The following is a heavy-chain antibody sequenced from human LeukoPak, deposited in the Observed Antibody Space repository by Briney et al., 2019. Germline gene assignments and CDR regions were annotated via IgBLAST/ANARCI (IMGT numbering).Heavy chain of an antibody. CDR3: ANGWGNRYFDH. V-gene: IGHV3-23*01. D-gene: IGHD7-27*01. CDR1: GFAFSSQA. CDR2: ISDSGSLT. Sequence: GRSLRLSCAASGFAFSSQAMGWVRQAPGKGLEWVSVISDSGSLTYYADSVKGRFTISRDNSKNTLYLQMNSLRAEDTAVYYCANGWGNRYFDHWGQGTLVTASS. J-gene: IGHJ4*02.